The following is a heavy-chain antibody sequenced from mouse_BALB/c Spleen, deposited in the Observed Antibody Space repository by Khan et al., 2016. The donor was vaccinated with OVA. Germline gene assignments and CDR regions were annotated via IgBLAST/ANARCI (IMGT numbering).Heavy chain of an antibody. CDR3: ARNSYMYDFAY. V-gene: IGHV2-2*01. Sequence: QVQLKQSGPGLVRPSQTLSITCTVSGFSLTTYGVHWVRQSPGKGLEWLGVIRSAGKTDYNAAFISRLSITKDNSKSQVFFKMNRLQADDTAMYYCARNSYMYDFAYWGQGTLVTVSA. CDR1: GFSLTTYG. D-gene: IGHD2-14*01. J-gene: IGHJ3*01. CDR2: IRSAGKT.